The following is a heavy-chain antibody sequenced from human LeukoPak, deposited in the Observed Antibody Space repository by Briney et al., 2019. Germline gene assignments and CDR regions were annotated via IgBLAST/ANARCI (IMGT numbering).Heavy chain of an antibody. Sequence: PSETLSLTCAVYGGSFSGYYWSWIRQPPGKGLEWIGEINHSGSTNYNPSLKSRVTISVDTSKNQFSLKLSSVTAADTAVYYCARNDRRTSFGSSWYYFDYWGQGTLVTVSS. J-gene: IGHJ4*02. CDR2: INHSGST. CDR1: GGSFSGYY. D-gene: IGHD6-13*01. CDR3: ARNDRRTSFGSSWYYFDY. V-gene: IGHV4-34*01.